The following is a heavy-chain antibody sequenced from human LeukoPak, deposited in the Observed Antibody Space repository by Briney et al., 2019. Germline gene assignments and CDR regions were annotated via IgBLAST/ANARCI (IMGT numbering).Heavy chain of an antibody. V-gene: IGHV4-4*07. J-gene: IGHJ6*03. D-gene: IGHD6-6*01. Sequence: SETLSLTCTVSGGSISSYYWSWIRQPAGKGLEWIGRIYTSGSTNYNPSLKGRVTMSVDTSKNQFSLKLSSVTAADTAVYYCARDQESEQLVTVDYYYYMDVWGKGTTVTVSS. CDR3: ARDQESEQLVTVDYYYYMDV. CDR2: IYTSGST. CDR1: GGSISSYY.